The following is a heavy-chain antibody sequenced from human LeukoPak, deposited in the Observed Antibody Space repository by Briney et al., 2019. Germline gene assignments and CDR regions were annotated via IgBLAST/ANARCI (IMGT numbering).Heavy chain of an antibody. J-gene: IGHJ6*03. CDR3: ARHGHCTNGVCYPNYYYYMDV. V-gene: IGHV5-51*01. CDR1: GYSFTSYW. D-gene: IGHD2-8*01. CDR2: IYPDDSDT. Sequence: PGESLKISCKGSGYSFTSYWIGWVRQMPGKGLEWMGIIYPDDSDTRYSPSFEGQVIISVDKSISTAYLQWSSLKASDTATYYCARHGHCTNGVCYPNYYYYMDVWGKGTTVTVSS.